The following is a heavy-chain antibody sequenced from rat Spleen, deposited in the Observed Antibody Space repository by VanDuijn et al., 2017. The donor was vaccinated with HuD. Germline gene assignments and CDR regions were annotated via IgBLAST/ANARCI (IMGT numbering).Heavy chain of an antibody. V-gene: IGHV2-13*01. Sequence: QVQLKESGPGLVQPSQTLSLTCTVSGFSLSNYGVIWIRQPPGKGLEWMGGIWGDGSTNYNSALKSRLSISRDTSKSQVFLKMNSLQTEDTAIYFCTRSVDFDYWGQGVMVTVSS. CDR2: IWGDGST. CDR1: GFSLSNYG. CDR3: TRSVDFDY. J-gene: IGHJ2*01.